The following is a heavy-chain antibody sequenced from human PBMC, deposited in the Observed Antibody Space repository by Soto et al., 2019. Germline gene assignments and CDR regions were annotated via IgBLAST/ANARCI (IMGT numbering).Heavy chain of an antibody. CDR1: GFSFSSYA. D-gene: IGHD3-3*01. CDR2: LWYDGSNQ. J-gene: IGHJ4*02. CDR3: ARDINDFWSGYLY. Sequence: QVQLVESGGGVVQPGTSLRLSCAASGFSFSSYAMHWVRQAPGKGLEWVAALWYDGSNQNYAESVKGRFTISRDTSKSTVYLQMNSLKAEDTAVYYCARDINDFWSGYLYWGQGTLVTVSS. V-gene: IGHV3-33*01.